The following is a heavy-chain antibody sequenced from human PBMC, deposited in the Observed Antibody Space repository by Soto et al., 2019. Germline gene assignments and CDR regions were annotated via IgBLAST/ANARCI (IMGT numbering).Heavy chain of an antibody. D-gene: IGHD1-20*01. V-gene: IGHV4-31*03. CDR3: ARDISGISDYWYFDL. Sequence: QVQLQESGPGLVKPSQTLSLTCTVSGGSISSGGNYWSWIRQHPGKGLEWIGYIYYSGSTFYSPSLRDRFTSSEDTSKNMISLKLSSVTAADTAVYYCARDISGISDYWYFDLWGRGTLVTVSS. J-gene: IGHJ2*01. CDR2: IYYSGST. CDR1: GGSISSGGNY.